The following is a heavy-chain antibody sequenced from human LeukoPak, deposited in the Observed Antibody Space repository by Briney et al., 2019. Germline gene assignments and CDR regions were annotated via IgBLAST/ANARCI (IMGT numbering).Heavy chain of an antibody. CDR1: GGTFSSYA. CDR2: IIPIFGIA. D-gene: IGHD2-15*01. CDR3: ARGDCRGGSCYQGNY. J-gene: IGHJ4*02. V-gene: IGHV1-69*04. Sequence: SVKVSCKASGGTFSSYAISWVRQAPGQGLEWMGRIIPIFGIANYAQKFQGRVTITADKSTSTAYMELSSLRSEDTAVYYCARGDCRGGSCYQGNYWGQGTLVTVSS.